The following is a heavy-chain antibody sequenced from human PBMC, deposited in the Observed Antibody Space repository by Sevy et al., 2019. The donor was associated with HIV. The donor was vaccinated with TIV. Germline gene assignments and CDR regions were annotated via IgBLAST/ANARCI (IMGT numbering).Heavy chain of an antibody. J-gene: IGHJ4*02. CDR1: GFTFSSYG. Sequence: GGSLRLSCAASGFTFSSYGMHWVRQAPGKGLEWVAVISYDGSNKYYADSVKGRFTISRDNSKNTLYLQMNSLRAEDTAVYYCAKTGWIGGSYYGESWYYFDYWGQGTQVTVSS. CDR3: AKTGWIGGSYYGESWYYFDY. D-gene: IGHD1-26*01. CDR2: ISYDGSNK. V-gene: IGHV3-30*18.